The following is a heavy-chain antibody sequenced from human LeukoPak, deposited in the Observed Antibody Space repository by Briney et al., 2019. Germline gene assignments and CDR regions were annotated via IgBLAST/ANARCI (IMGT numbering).Heavy chain of an antibody. CDR1: GGSFSGYY. V-gene: IGHV4-34*01. CDR2: INHSGST. Sequence: PSQTLSLTCAVYGGSFSGYYWSWIRQPAGKGLEWIGEINHSGSTNYNPSLKSRVTISVDTSKNQFSLKLSSVTAADTAVYYCARGGDGYNPYYFDYWGQGTLVTVSS. CDR3: ARGGDGYNPYYFDY. J-gene: IGHJ4*02. D-gene: IGHD5-24*01.